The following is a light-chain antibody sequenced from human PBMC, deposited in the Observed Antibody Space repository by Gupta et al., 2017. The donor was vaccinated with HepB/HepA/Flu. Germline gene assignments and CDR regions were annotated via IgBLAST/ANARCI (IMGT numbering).Light chain of an antibody. CDR3: AAWDGSLTGVV. CDR2: SNN. V-gene: IGLV1-44*01. CDR1: SSNIGSNP. J-gene: IGLJ2*01. Sequence: QSVLTQPPSASGTPGQRVTISCSGSSSNIGSNPVSWYQQLPGRAPKLVIYSNNQRPSGVPDRVSGSKSGTSASLAISGLQSEDEADYYCAAWDGSLTGVVFGGGTKLTIL.